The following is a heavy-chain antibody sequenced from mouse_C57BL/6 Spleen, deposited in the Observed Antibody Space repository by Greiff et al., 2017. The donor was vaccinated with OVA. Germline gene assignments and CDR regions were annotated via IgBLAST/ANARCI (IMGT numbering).Heavy chain of an antibody. CDR3: TGITTVVEYYFDY. CDR1: GFTFSDAW. D-gene: IGHD1-1*01. Sequence: DVMLVESGGGLVQPGGSMKLSCAASGFTFSDAWMDWVRQSPEKGLEWVAEIRNKANNHATYYAESVKGRFTISRDDSKSSVYLQMNSLRAEDTGIYYCTGITTVVEYYFDYWGQGTTLTVSS. V-gene: IGHV6-6*01. CDR2: IRNKANNHAT. J-gene: IGHJ2*01.